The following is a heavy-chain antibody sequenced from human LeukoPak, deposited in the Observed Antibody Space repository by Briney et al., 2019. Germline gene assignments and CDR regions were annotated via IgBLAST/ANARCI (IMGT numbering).Heavy chain of an antibody. J-gene: IGHJ4*02. CDR2: IKSKTDGGTT. V-gene: IGHV3-15*01. D-gene: IGHD5-18*01. CDR3: TTAGTAMVTSYFDY. CDR1: GFTFSNAW. Sequence: GGSLRLSCAASGFTFSNAWMSWVRQAPGKGLGWVGRIKSKTDGGTTDYAAPVKGRFTISRDDSKNTLYLQMNSLKTEDTAVYYCTTAGTAMVTSYFDYWGQGTLVTVSS.